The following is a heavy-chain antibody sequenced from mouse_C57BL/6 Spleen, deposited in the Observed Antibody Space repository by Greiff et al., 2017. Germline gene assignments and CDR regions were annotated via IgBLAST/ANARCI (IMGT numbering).Heavy chain of an antibody. D-gene: IGHD3-2*02. CDR3: ARRGDSSRLDY. CDR1: GYTFTSYW. V-gene: IGHV1-69*01. J-gene: IGHJ2*01. CDR2: IDPSDSYT. Sequence: QVQLQQPGAELVMPGASVKLSCKASGYTFTSYWMHWVKQRPGQGLEWIGEIDPSDSYTNYNQQFKGKSTLTVDKSSSTAYMQLSSLTSEDSAVYYCARRGDSSRLDYWGQGTTLTVSS.